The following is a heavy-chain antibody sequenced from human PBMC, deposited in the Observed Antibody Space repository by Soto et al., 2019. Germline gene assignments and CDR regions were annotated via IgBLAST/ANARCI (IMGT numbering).Heavy chain of an antibody. D-gene: IGHD2-15*01. J-gene: IGHJ6*02. V-gene: IGHV3-30*18. CDR2: ISYDGSNK. CDR1: GFTFSNYG. Sequence: PVGSLRLSCVASGFTFSNYGMHWVRQAPGKGLEWVAVISYDGSNKYYADSVKGRFTISRDNSKNTLYLQMTSLRTEDTALYYCAKLDEGGLQYAYYAMDVWGQGTTVTVSS. CDR3: AKLDEGGLQYAYYAMDV.